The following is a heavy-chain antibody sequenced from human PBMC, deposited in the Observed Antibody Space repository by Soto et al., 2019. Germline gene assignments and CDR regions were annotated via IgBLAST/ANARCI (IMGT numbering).Heavy chain of an antibody. CDR3: ARLLPSLVLPKAGWFDP. Sequence: QLQLQESGPGLVKPSETLSLSCTVSGGSISGSPYYWGWIRQSPGKALEWIGSIYFSGSPYQKASLGSRVTMSVDTSQNQFSLQLTSVTAEDTAVYYCARLLPSLVLPKAGWFDPWGQGTLVTVSS. CDR2: IYFSGSP. V-gene: IGHV4-39*01. D-gene: IGHD2-8*01. J-gene: IGHJ5*02. CDR1: GGSISGSPYY.